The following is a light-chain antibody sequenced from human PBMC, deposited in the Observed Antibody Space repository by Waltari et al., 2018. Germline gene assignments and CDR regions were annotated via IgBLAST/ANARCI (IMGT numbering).Light chain of an antibody. J-gene: IGKJ2*01. V-gene: IGKV3-20*01. CDR2: GAS. CDR3: LQYGNSPGT. Sequence: ETVMMQSPGTLSLSPGERATLSCRASENVKRNSLAWYQRKPGQAPRLLIYGASSRATGIPDRFSGSGSGTDFTLTISRVEPEDIAVYYCLQYGNSPGTFGQGSKLQIK. CDR1: ENVKRNS.